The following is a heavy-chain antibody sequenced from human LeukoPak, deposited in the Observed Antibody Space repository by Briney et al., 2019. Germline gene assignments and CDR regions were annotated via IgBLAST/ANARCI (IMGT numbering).Heavy chain of an antibody. CDR3: ATVMGDQLWFNAFDI. V-gene: IGHV3-23*01. CDR2: ITGRGENI. J-gene: IGHJ3*02. D-gene: IGHD5-18*01. Sequence: GGSLRLSCTASGFTFSSYGMNWVRQAPGKGLEWVSGITGRGENIYYAGSVKGRFTISRDNSKNTLYLQMNSLRAEDTAVYYCATVMGDQLWFNAFDIWGQGTMVTVSS. CDR1: GFTFSSYG.